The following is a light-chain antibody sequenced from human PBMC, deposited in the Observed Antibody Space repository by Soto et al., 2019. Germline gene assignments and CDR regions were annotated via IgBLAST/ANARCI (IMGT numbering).Light chain of an antibody. CDR3: QHYNSYSRT. CDR1: QSISSW. J-gene: IGKJ1*01. CDR2: KAS. V-gene: IGKV1-5*03. Sequence: IHMTQSASTLSASVGDRVTIICRASQSISSWLAWYQQKPGKAPKLLIYKASSLESGVPSRFSGSGYGTEFTLTISSLEPEDFATYYCQHYNSYSRTFGQGTKVDIK.